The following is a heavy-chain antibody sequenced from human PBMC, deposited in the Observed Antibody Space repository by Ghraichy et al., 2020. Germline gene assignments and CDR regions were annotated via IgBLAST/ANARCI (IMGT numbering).Heavy chain of an antibody. J-gene: IGHJ4*02. Sequence: GESLNISCAASGFTFDDYSMHWVRQAPGKGLEWVSLISGDGGSTYYADSVKGRFTISRDNSKNSLYLQMNSLRTEDTALYYCAKDIGYEGERYFDYWGQGTLVTVSS. CDR3: AKDIGYEGERYFDY. CDR1: GFTFDDYS. CDR2: ISGDGGST. D-gene: IGHD5-12*01. V-gene: IGHV3-43*02.